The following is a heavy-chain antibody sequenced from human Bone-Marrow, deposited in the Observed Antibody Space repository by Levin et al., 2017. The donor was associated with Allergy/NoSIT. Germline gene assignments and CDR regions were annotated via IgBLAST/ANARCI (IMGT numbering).Heavy chain of an antibody. D-gene: IGHD3-10*01. J-gene: IGHJ4*02. V-gene: IGHV1-2*06. CDR2: INPNSGVT. Sequence: GESLKISCETSGYTFTDFYMHWVRQAPGRGFEWMGRINPNSGVTNLAQKFQGRVTMTRDTSTNTAYMGLSGLRSDDTAVYYCARVPLYLSYYGSGELDFWGQGTLVTVSS. CDR1: GYTFTDFY. CDR3: ARVPLYLSYYGSGELDF.